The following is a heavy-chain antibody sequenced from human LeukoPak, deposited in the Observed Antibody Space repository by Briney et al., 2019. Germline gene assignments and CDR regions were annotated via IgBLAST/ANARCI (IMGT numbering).Heavy chain of an antibody. CDR1: GFTFSSYG. Sequence: GGSLRLSCGASGFTFSSYGMHWVRQAPGKGLEWVAVIWYDGSNKYYADSVKGRFTISRDNSKNTLYLQMNSLRAEDTAVYYCARAHYYDSSGYRTGSWDYWGQGTLVTVSP. CDR3: ARAHYYDSSGYRTGSWDY. D-gene: IGHD3-22*01. V-gene: IGHV3-33*08. CDR2: IWYDGSNK. J-gene: IGHJ4*02.